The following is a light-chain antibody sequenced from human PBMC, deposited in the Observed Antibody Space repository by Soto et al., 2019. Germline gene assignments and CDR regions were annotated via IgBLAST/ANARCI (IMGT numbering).Light chain of an antibody. CDR3: QQYGSSQYT. CDR1: QSVNNNY. J-gene: IGKJ2*01. V-gene: IGKV3-20*01. CDR2: GAS. Sequence: IVLTQSPGTLSLSPGERATLSCRASQSVNNNYLAWYQQKPGQAPRLLIYGASSRATGIPDRFSGSGSGTAFTLTISRLEPEDFAVYYCQQYGSSQYTFGQGTKLEIK.